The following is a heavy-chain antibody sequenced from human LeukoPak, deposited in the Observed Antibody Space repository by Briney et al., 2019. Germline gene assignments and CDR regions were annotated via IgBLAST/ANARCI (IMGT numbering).Heavy chain of an antibody. D-gene: IGHD2-2*01. V-gene: IGHV1-2*02. CDR1: GYTFTGYY. CDR3: ARERPAAIHWFDP. Sequence: ASVKVSCKASGYTFTGYYMHWVRQAPGQGLEWMGWINPNSGGTNYAQKFQGRVTMTRDTSISTAYMELSRLRSDDTAVYYCARERPAAIHWFDPWGQGTLVTVSS. J-gene: IGHJ5*02. CDR2: INPNSGGT.